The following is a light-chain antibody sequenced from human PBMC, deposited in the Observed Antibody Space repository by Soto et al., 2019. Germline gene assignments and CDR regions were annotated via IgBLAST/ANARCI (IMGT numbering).Light chain of an antibody. CDR2: DAS. CDR3: QQRSNRRRVT. J-gene: IGKJ4*01. CDR1: QSVSSY. Sequence: EIVLTQSPATLSLSPGERATLSCRASQSVSSYLAWYQQKPGQAPRLLIYDASNRATGIPARFSGSGSGTDFTLTISSLEPEDFAVYYCQQRSNRRRVTFGGGTKVEIK. V-gene: IGKV3-11*01.